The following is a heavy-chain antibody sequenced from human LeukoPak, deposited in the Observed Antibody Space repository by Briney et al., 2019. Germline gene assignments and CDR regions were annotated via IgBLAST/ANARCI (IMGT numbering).Heavy chain of an antibody. J-gene: IGHJ4*02. CDR2: IYYSGSA. D-gene: IGHD2/OR15-2a*01. CDR1: GGSISSGGYY. CDR3: ARDGGHCNSTTCPQPGSFDY. Sequence: SETLSLTCTVSGGSISSGGYYWTWMRQHPWKGLEWIGYIYYSGSAYYNPSLKSRVTISVATSKNQFTLKLRSVTAADTAVYYCARDGGHCNSTTCPQPGSFDYWGQGILVTVSS. V-gene: IGHV4-31*03.